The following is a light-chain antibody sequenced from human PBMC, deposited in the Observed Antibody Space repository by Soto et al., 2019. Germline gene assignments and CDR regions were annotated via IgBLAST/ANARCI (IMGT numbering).Light chain of an antibody. CDR1: SSDVGGYNY. V-gene: IGLV2-14*01. Sequence: QSLLTQPASVSGSPGQPITISCTGTSSDVGGYNYFSWYQQHPGKAPKLMIYDVSNRPSGVSNRFSGSKSGNTASLTISGLQAEDEADYYCSSYTSSSTLGVFGTGTKVTVL. CDR3: SSYTSSSTLGV. J-gene: IGLJ1*01. CDR2: DVS.